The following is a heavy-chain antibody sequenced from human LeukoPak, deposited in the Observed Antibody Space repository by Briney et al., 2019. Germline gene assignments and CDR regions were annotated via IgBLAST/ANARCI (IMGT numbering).Heavy chain of an antibody. CDR1: GLTFRSYA. Sequence: GGSLRLSCAASGLTFRSYAMTWVRQAPGKGLEWVSTISSSGGNTYYADSVKGRFTISRDNSKNTLYLQMNSLRAEDTAVYYCARIRSGYYHDYWGQGTLVTVSS. CDR3: ARIRSGYYHDY. V-gene: IGHV3-23*01. D-gene: IGHD3-3*01. CDR2: ISSSGGNT. J-gene: IGHJ4*02.